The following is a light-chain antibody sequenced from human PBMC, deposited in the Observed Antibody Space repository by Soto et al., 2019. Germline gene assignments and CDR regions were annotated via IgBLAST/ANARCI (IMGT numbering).Light chain of an antibody. CDR1: QSVSSSY. V-gene: IGKV3-20*01. CDR2: GAS. CDR3: HQYDNWPKA. Sequence: EIVLTQSPGTLSLSPGERATLSCRASQSVSSSYLAWYQQRPGQAPSLLIYGASSRATGIPDRFSGSGSGTEFTLTISSLQSEDFAVYYCHQYDNWPKAFGQGTRLEI. J-gene: IGKJ5*01.